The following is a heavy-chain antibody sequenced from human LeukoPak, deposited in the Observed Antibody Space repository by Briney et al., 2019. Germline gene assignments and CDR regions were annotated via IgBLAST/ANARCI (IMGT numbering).Heavy chain of an antibody. CDR2: IIPIFGTA. CDR1: GGTFSSYA. D-gene: IGHD2/OR15-2a*01. V-gene: IGHV1-69*13. Sequence: SVKVSCKASGGTFSSYAISWVRQAPGQGLEWMGGIIPIFGTANYAQKFQGRVTITADESTSTAYMELSSLRSEDTAVYYCARATWGDYYMDVWGKGTTVTVSS. J-gene: IGHJ6*03. CDR3: ARATWGDYYMDV.